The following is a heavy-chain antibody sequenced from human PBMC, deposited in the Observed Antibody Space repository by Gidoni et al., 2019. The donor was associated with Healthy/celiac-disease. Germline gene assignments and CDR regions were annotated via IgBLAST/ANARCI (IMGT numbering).Heavy chain of an antibody. D-gene: IGHD5-18*01. CDR1: GFTFSNAW. CDR3: TTVGYSYGYIFRDY. J-gene: IGHJ4*02. V-gene: IGHV3-15*01. CDR2: IKSKTDGGTT. Sequence: EVQLVESGGCLVKPWGSLRLSCAASGFTFSNAWMSWVRQAPGKGLEWVGRIKSKTDGGTTDYAAPVKGRFTISRDDSKNTLYLQMNSLKTEDTAVYYCTTVGYSYGYIFRDYWGQGTLVTVSS.